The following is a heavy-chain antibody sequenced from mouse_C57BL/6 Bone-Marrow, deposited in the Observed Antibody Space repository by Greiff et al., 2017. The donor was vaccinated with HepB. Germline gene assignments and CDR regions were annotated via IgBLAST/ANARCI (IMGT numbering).Heavy chain of an antibody. V-gene: IGHV1-18*01. Sequence: EVQLQQSGPELVKPGASVKIPCKASGYTFTDYNMDWVKQSHGKSLEWIGDINPNNGGIIYNQKFKGKATLTVDKSSSTAYMELRSLTSEDTAVYYCARSSGDPPLAWFAYWGQGTLVTVSA. CDR1: GYTFTDYN. CDR2: INPNNGGI. CDR3: ARSSGDPPLAWFAY. J-gene: IGHJ3*01.